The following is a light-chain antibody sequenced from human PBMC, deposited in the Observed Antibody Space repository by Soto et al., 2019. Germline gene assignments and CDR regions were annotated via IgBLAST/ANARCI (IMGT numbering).Light chain of an antibody. CDR3: QQYGGSLKWE. J-gene: IGKJ1*01. Sequence: EIVLTQSPGTLSLSPGERATLSCRASQSIARSYLVWYQQRPGQATRLLIYATSSRATGIPDRFSGSGSGTGFTLTIIRLEPEDFRVYYCQQYGGSLKWEFGQGTKV. CDR1: QSIARSY. CDR2: ATS. V-gene: IGKV3-20*01.